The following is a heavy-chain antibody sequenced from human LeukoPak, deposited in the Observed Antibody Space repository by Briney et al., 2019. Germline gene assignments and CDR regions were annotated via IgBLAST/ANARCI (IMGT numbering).Heavy chain of an antibody. D-gene: IGHD6-19*01. CDR1: GGSISSDC. Sequence: KPSETLSLTCTVSGGSISSDCWSWIRQPPGKGLEWMGYIYYSGSTTYNPSLKSRVTISVDTSQNQFSLNLSSVTAADTAVYYCARVGYSRGSRPYYFDYWGQGTLVTVSS. CDR3: ARVGYSRGSRPYYFDY. J-gene: IGHJ4*02. V-gene: IGHV4-59*01. CDR2: IYYSGST.